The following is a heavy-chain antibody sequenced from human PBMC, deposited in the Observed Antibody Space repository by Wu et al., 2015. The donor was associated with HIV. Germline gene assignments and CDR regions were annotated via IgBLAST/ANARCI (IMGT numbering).Heavy chain of an antibody. D-gene: IGHD2-15*01. CDR2: TNLNTGGT. CDR3: ARDELFRVDDAFDM. Sequence: QVQLVQSGAEVKKPGASVKVSCKASGGTFSRYAISWVRQAPGQGLEWMGWTNLNTGGTNYAPKFQGRVTMTRDTSISTAYIELGGLTSDDTAVYYCARDELFRVDDAFDMWGQGTMVTVSS. CDR1: GGTFSRYA. J-gene: IGHJ3*02. V-gene: IGHV1-2*02.